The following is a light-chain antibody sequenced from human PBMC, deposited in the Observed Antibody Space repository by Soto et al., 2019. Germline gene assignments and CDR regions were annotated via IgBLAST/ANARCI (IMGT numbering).Light chain of an antibody. V-gene: IGKV1-39*01. J-gene: IGKJ2*01. CDR3: QHSYSNPYT. CDR1: QSITTY. CDR2: GAS. Sequence: DIPMTQSPSSLSASVGDRVTITCRASQSITTYLNWYQQKPEKAPELLIYGASSLQSGVPSRFSGSGSGADFTLTISSLQPEDFAIYYCQHSYSNPYTFDQGTKLEIK.